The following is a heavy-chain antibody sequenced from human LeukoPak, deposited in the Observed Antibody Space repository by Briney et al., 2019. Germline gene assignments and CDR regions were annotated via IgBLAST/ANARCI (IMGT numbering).Heavy chain of an antibody. D-gene: IGHD3-22*01. Sequence: GGSLRLSCAASGFTFSSYGMSWVRQAPGKGLEWVSAISGSGGSTYYADSVKGRFTISRDNSKNTLYLQMNSLRAEDTAVYYCAKMRLVRYYDDYFDYWGQGTLVTVSS. CDR2: ISGSGGST. J-gene: IGHJ4*02. V-gene: IGHV3-23*01. CDR3: AKMRLVRYYDDYFDY. CDR1: GFTFSSYG.